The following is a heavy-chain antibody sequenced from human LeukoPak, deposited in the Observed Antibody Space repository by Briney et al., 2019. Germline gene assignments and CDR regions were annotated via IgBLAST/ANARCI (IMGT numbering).Heavy chain of an antibody. CDR2: MYDSGSI. CDR3: ARGHYQGFDY. D-gene: IGHD2-2*01. V-gene: IGHV4-59*01. CDR1: CGSISGFY. J-gene: IGHJ4*02. Sequence: PSETLSLTCTVSCGSISGFYWSWIRQPPGRGLEWIGYMYDSGSINYNPSLKSRVTISADTSKSQFSLRLSSVTAADTAVYYCARGHYQGFDYWGQGTLVTVSS.